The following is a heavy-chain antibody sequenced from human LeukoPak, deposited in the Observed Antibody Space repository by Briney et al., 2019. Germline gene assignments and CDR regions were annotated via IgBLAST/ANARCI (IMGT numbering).Heavy chain of an antibody. J-gene: IGHJ6*02. CDR1: GGTFSSYA. D-gene: IGHD2/OR15-2a*01. V-gene: IGHV1-69*04. CDR3: ARDHGIIGGFYYYYGMDV. Sequence: SVKVSCKASGGTFSSYAISWVRQAPGQGPEWMGRIIPILGIANYAQKFQGRVTITADKSTSTAYMELSSLRSEDTAVYYCARDHGIIGGFYYYYGMDVWGQGTTVTVSS. CDR2: IIPILGIA.